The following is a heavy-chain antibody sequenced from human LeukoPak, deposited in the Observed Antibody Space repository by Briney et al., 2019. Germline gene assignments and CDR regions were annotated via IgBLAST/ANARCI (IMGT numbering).Heavy chain of an antibody. CDR1: GFTFSSYE. CDR3: ARGGPAAGRFDY. V-gene: IGHV3-48*03. Sequence: GGSLRLSCAASGFTFSSYEMNWVRQAPGKGLEWISYISSSGGLIYYADSVKGRFTISRDNSKNTLYLQMNSLRAEDTAVYYCARGGPAAGRFDYWGQGTLVTVSS. D-gene: IGHD6-13*01. CDR2: ISSSGGLI. J-gene: IGHJ4*02.